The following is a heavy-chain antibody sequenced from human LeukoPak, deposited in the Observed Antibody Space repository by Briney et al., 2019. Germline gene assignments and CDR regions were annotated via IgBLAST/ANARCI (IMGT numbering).Heavy chain of an antibody. J-gene: IGHJ4*02. Sequence: PGGSLRLSCAASGFTFSSYAMHWVRQAPGKGLEWVAVISYDGSNKYYADSVKGRFTISRDNSKNTLYLQMNSLRAEDTAVYYCAREYPIVGATKGLNYWGQGTLVTVSS. V-gene: IGHV3-30-3*01. D-gene: IGHD1-26*01. CDR3: AREYPIVGATKGLNY. CDR1: GFTFSSYA. CDR2: ISYDGSNK.